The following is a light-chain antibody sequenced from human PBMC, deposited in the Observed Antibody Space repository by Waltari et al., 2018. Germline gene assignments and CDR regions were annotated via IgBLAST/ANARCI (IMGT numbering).Light chain of an antibody. CDR3: MQSLLVPLT. V-gene: IGKV2D-29*01. CDR1: HSLVHSDGKTY. CDR2: EGF. Sequence: DIVMTQPPLSLSVTPEQPSSISCKSSHSLVHSDGKTYLYWYFQKAGQPPQLLIYEGFNRVFGVPDRFSGSGSATDFTLKISRVEAEDVGIFYCMQSLLVPLTFGGGTKVEFK. J-gene: IGKJ4*01.